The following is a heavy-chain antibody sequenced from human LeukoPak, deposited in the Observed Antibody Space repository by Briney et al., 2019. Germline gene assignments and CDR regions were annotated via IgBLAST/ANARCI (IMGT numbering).Heavy chain of an antibody. CDR3: AILRAGHNYHFDF. J-gene: IGHJ4*02. D-gene: IGHD5-24*01. CDR2: VSAHNGVR. CDR1: GRTSFDYG. V-gene: IGHV1-18*01. Sequence: ASVKVSCKPSGRTSFDYGINCVRQAPGQGLEWIDWVSAHNGVRNYAETFQYRLTLTTDTSTATAYLELRGLKSDDTGVYYCAILRAGHNYHFDFWGQGTLVTVSS.